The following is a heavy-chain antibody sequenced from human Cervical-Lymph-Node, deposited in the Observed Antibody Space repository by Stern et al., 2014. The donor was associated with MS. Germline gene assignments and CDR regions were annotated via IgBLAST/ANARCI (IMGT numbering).Heavy chain of an antibody. Sequence: VQLVESGGGLVQPGGSLRLSCAASGFTFSNYAMSWVRQAPGKGLEWVSGISDSGGKTYYADSVKGRFTISRDNSKKPLYLQMNSLRAEDTAVYYCAKSRRIAVSMDVWGQGTTVTVSS. CDR2: ISDSGGKT. CDR3: AKSRRIAVSMDV. CDR1: GFTFSNYA. J-gene: IGHJ6*02. V-gene: IGHV3-23*04. D-gene: IGHD6-19*01.